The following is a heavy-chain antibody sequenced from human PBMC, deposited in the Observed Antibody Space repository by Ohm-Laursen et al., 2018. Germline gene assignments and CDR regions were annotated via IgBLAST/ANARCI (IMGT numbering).Heavy chain of an antibody. CDR1: GFTFSSYA. V-gene: IGHV3-23*01. J-gene: IGHJ4*02. D-gene: IGHD4-23*01. CDR3: AKGGNSVRIGY. CDR2: ISGSGGST. Sequence: SLRLSCTASGFTFSSYAMSWVRQAPGKGLEWVSAISGSGGSTYYADSVKGRFTISRDNSKNTLYLQMNSLRAEDTAVYYCAKGGNSVRIGYWGQGTLVTVSS.